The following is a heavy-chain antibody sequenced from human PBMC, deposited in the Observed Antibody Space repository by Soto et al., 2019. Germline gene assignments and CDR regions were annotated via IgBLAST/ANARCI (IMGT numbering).Heavy chain of an antibody. D-gene: IGHD6-6*01. J-gene: IGHJ4*02. V-gene: IGHV1-8*01. CDR3: ARGHGSSGGFDS. Sequence: QVQLVQSGAEVKKPGASVKVSCKASGYTFTSNDINWVRQATGQGLEWMAWMNPNTGNTGYSQKFQGRVTMTRNTSISTAYMELNSLRSEDTAVYYCARGHGSSGGFDSWGQGTLVTVSS. CDR2: MNPNTGNT. CDR1: GYTFTSND.